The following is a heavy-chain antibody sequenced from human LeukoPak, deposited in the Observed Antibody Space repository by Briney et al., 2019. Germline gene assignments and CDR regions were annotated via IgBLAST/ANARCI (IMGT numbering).Heavy chain of an antibody. Sequence: ASVKVSCKASGYTFTGYYIHWVRQAPGQGLEWMGWINPDSGDTNYAQRFQGRATMTRDTSISTAYMEKRRLTSDDTAVYYCARGSYDSSDFEYFQHWGQGTLVTVFS. CDR2: INPDSGDT. D-gene: IGHD3-22*01. J-gene: IGHJ1*01. CDR3: ARGSYDSSDFEYFQH. V-gene: IGHV1-2*02. CDR1: GYTFTGYY.